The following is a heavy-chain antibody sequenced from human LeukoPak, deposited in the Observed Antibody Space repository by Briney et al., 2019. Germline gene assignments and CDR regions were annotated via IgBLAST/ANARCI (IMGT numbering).Heavy chain of an antibody. CDR2: IYYSGST. D-gene: IGHD5-18*01. CDR1: GGSISSYF. CDR3: ARDAGPQLWYRDDAFDI. J-gene: IGHJ3*02. Sequence: KPSETLSLTCTVSGGSISSYFWTWIRQPPGKGLEWIGYIYYSGSTNYNPSLKSRVTISVDTSKNQFSLKLSSVTAADTAVYYCARDAGPQLWYRDDAFDIWGQGTMVTVSS. V-gene: IGHV4-59*01.